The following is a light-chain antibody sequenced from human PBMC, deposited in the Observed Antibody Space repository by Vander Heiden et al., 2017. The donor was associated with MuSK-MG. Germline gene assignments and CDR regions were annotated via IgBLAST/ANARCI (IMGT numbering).Light chain of an antibody. CDR1: SSNIGSKY. Sequence: QSVLTQPPSASGTPGPTVPISCSGSSSNIGSKYVYWYQQRPGTAPKLLIYRSDQRHSGVPDRFSGAKSGTSASLAISGLRSEDEATYYCATWDDSRSTWVFGGGTKLTVL. J-gene: IGLJ3*02. V-gene: IGLV1-47*01. CDR2: RSD. CDR3: ATWDDSRSTWV.